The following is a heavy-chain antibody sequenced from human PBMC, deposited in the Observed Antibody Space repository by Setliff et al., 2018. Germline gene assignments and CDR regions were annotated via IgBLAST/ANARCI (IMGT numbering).Heavy chain of an antibody. D-gene: IGHD3-3*01. CDR2: INQSGSG. J-gene: IGHJ3*02. V-gene: IGHV4-34*01. CDR3: RQAVVGGDVFDI. Sequence: SETLSLTCNVYGGSFDTYYWSWIRQPPGEGLEWFGEINQSGSGDYNPSFKGRVTISVDTSKTQFSLTLTSVTAADTALYYCRQAVVGGDVFDIWGQGTVVTVSS. CDR1: GGSFDTYY.